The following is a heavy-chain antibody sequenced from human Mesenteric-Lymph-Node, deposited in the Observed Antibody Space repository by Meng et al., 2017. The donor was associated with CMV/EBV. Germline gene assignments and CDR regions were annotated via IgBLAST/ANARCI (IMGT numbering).Heavy chain of an antibody. CDR2: ISSSGSTI. V-gene: IGHV3-11*04. D-gene: IGHD5-18*01. CDR1: GGSISSSSYY. CDR3: ARISADTAIEPPVNYGMDV. J-gene: IGHJ6*02. Sequence: GGSLRLSCTVSGGSISSSSYYMSWIRQAPGKGLEWVSYISSSGSTIYYADSVKGRFTISRDNAKNSLYLQMNSLRAEDTAVYYCARISADTAIEPPVNYGMDVWGQGTTVTVSS.